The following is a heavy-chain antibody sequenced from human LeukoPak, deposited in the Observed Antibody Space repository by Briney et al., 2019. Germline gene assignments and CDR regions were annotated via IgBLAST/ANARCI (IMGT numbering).Heavy chain of an antibody. Sequence: PGGSLRLSCAASGFTLSSYEMHWVRQAPGKGLRWVSYISSSGSTIFYADSVKGRFNICRDDAKNSLYLQMNSLRAEDTAVYYCAELGITMIGGVWGKGTTVTISS. CDR2: ISSSGSTI. D-gene: IGHD3-10*02. V-gene: IGHV3-48*03. J-gene: IGHJ6*04. CDR1: GFTLSSYE. CDR3: AELGITMIGGV.